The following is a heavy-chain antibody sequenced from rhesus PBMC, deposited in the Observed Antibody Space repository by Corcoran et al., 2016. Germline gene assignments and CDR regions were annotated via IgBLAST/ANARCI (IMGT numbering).Heavy chain of an antibody. J-gene: IGHJ4*01. Sequence: QVTLKESGPALVKPTQTLTLTCTFSGFSLSASGLGVDWIRQPPGKALEWLASIYGDDDKYYSTSLKSRLTISKVASKNQVVLTMTNMDPVDTATYYCARVPGYSTWSWIDYWGQGVLVTVSS. CDR3: ARVPGYSTWSWIDY. D-gene: IGHD6-13*01. V-gene: IGHV2S1*01. CDR2: IYGDDDK. CDR1: GFSLSASGLG.